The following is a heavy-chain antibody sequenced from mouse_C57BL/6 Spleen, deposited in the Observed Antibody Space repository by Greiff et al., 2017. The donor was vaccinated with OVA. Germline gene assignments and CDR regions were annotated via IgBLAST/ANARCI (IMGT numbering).Heavy chain of an antibody. CDR1: GYTFTSYW. J-gene: IGHJ2*01. D-gene: IGHD2-1*01. CDR3: ASLDYGNYAFDY. CDR2: IDPSDSYT. Sequence: QVQLQQPGAELVKPGASVKLSCKASGYTFTSYWMQWVKHRPGQGLEWIGEIDPSDSYTNYNQKFKGKATLTVDTSSSTAYMQLSSLTSEDSAVYYCASLDYGNYAFDYWGQGTTLTVSS. V-gene: IGHV1-50*01.